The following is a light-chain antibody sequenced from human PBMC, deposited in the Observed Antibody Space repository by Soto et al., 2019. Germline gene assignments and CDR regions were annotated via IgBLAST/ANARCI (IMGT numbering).Light chain of an antibody. CDR2: KAP. J-gene: IGKJ1*01. CDR1: QSISSW. Sequence: DIQMTQSPSTLSASVGDRVIITCRASQSISSWFAWYQQKPGKATNLLIYKAPTLKSGVPSRFSGSGSGTEFTLTISSLQADDFATYYCQQYDNDSWTFGQGTKVEIK. CDR3: QQYDNDSWT. V-gene: IGKV1-5*03.